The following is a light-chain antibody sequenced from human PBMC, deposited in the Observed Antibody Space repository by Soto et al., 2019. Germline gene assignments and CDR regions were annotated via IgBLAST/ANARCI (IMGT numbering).Light chain of an antibody. V-gene: IGLV1-47*01. Sequence: QLVLTQPPSASGTPGQRVTISCSGSSSNVGSNYVYWYQQFPGTAPKLLIYRNNDRPSGVPDRFSGSKSGTSASLAISGLRSEDEADYFCAAWDDSLSGPVFGGGTKLTVL. CDR3: AAWDDSLSGPV. J-gene: IGLJ2*01. CDR1: SSNVGSNY. CDR2: RNN.